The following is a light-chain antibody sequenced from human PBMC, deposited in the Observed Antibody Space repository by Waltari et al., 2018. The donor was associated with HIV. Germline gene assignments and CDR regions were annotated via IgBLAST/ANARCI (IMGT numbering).Light chain of an antibody. Sequence: QSALTQPPSASGSPGQSVTISCSGTSSDVGGHNYVSWYQQHPGKAPKLMIYEVNERPSGVPDRFSGSKSDNTASLTVSGLQAEDEAEYYCSSYAGSNNLVFGGGTKLTVL. J-gene: IGLJ2*01. V-gene: IGLV2-8*01. CDR1: SSDVGGHNY. CDR2: EVN. CDR3: SSYAGSNNLV.